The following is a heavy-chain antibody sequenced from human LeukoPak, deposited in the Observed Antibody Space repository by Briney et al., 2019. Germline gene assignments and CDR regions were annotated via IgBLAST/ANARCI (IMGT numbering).Heavy chain of an antibody. J-gene: IGHJ4*02. D-gene: IGHD3-22*01. V-gene: IGHV4-59*01. CDR3: ARDRSDGSGYYGYYFDY. Sequence: SETLSLTCTVSRGSISNYYWGWIRQPPGKGLEWIGFFSYSGSTNYNPSLKSRVTISVDTSKNQFSLRLSSVTAADTAVYYCARDRSDGSGYYGYYFDYWGQGTLVSVSS. CDR2: FSYSGST. CDR1: RGSISNYY.